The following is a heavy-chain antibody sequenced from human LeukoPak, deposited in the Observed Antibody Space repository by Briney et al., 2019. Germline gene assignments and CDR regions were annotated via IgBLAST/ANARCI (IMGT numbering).Heavy chain of an antibody. D-gene: IGHD3-9*01. J-gene: IGHJ4*02. Sequence: GGSLRLSCAASGFTVSSNYMSWVRQAPGKGLEWVSHISSGGNVEYYLDSVRGRFTMSRDNARSLLFLQMNSLRAEDTGVYYCARDTLNGPFVISLDYWGQGALVTVSS. CDR1: GFTVSSNY. V-gene: IGHV3-11*04. CDR2: ISSGGNVE. CDR3: ARDTLNGPFVISLDY.